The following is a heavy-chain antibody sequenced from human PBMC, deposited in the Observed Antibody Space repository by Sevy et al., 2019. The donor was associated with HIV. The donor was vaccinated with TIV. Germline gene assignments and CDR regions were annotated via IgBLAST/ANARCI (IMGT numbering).Heavy chain of an antibody. Sequence: ASVKVSCKASGRTFNSYAISWVRQAPGQGLEWMGGIIPMLGTAYYVQKFQDRVTITADESTGTAYMELSSLRSEDTAVYYCARSISWYASFDYWGQGTLVTVSS. D-gene: IGHD6-13*01. J-gene: IGHJ4*02. V-gene: IGHV1-69*13. CDR1: GRTFNSYA. CDR3: ARSISWYASFDY. CDR2: IIPMLGTA.